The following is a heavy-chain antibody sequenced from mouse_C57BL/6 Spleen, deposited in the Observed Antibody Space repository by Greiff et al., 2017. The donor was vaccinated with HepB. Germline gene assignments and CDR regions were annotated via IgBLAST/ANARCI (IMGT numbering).Heavy chain of an antibody. Sequence: EVMLVESGGDLVKPGGSLKLPCAASGFTFSSYGMSWVRQTPDKRLEWVATISSGGSYTYYPDSVKGRFTISRDNAKNTLYLQMSSLKSEDTAMYYCARTPDGYYWYFDVWGTGTTVTVSS. D-gene: IGHD2-3*01. CDR3: ARTPDGYYWYFDV. V-gene: IGHV5-6*01. CDR1: GFTFSSYG. J-gene: IGHJ1*03. CDR2: ISSGGSYT.